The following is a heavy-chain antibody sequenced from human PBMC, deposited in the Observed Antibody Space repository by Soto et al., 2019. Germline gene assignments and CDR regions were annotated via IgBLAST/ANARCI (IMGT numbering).Heavy chain of an antibody. D-gene: IGHD3-10*01. V-gene: IGHV3-74*01. CDR3: VIPGDYGMDV. CDR2: ISTDGSTT. Sequence: GGSLRLSCAASGFTFSSYWMHWVRQAPGKGLVWVSRISTDGSTTSYADSVKGRFAISRDNAKNTLYLQMSSLRAEDTAVYYCVIPGDYGMDVWGQGTTVTVSS. CDR1: GFTFSSYW. J-gene: IGHJ6*02.